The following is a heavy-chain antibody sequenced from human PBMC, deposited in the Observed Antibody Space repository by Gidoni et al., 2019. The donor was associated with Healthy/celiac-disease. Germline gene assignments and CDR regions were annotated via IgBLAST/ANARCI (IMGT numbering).Heavy chain of an antibody. V-gene: IGHV3-23*01. J-gene: IGHJ5*02. CDR2: ISGSGGST. CDR1: GFTFSSYA. CDR3: AKVDTAMVIGENWFDP. D-gene: IGHD5-18*01. Sequence: EVQLLESGGGLVQPGGSMRLSCGASGFTFSSYAMSWVRQSPGKGLEGVSAISGSGGSTYSADSVKGRFTSSRDNSKNTLYLQMNSLRAEDTAVYYCAKVDTAMVIGENWFDPWGQGTLVTVSS.